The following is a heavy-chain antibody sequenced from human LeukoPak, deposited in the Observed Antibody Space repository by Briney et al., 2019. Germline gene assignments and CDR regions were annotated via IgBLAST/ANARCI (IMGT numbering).Heavy chain of an antibody. CDR3: ARDLAYSRLDY. J-gene: IGHJ4*02. CDR1: XLXXXXXW. Sequence: SLRLSCAXXXLXXXXXWMXXXRQAPXXXLEWVASINPDGNKKYSADSVKGRFTISRDNAENSLYLQMNSLRVEDTAFYYCARDLAYSRLDYWGQGMLVTVSS. CDR2: INPDGNKK. D-gene: IGHD5-18*01. V-gene: IGHV3-7*01.